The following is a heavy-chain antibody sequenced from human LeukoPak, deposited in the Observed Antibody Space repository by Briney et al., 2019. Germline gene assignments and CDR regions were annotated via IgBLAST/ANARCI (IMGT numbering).Heavy chain of an antibody. V-gene: IGHV4-31*03. Sequence: SETLSLTCTVSGGSISSGGYYWSWIRQHPGKGLEWIGYIYYSGSTYYNPSLKSRVTISVDTSKNQFSLKLSSVTAADTAVYYCARDADRITVAGGIDYWGQGILVTVSS. CDR3: ARDADRITVAGGIDY. CDR2: IYYSGST. D-gene: IGHD6-19*01. J-gene: IGHJ4*02. CDR1: GGSISSGGYY.